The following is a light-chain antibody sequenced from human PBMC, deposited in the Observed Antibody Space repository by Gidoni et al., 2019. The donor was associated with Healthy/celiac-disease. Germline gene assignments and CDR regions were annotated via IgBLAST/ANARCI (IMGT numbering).Light chain of an antibody. J-gene: IGKJ2*03. CDR2: AAS. CDR3: QQSYSTPQFS. CDR1: QRISSY. V-gene: IGKV1-39*01. Sequence: DIQMTQSPSSLSASVGDRVTITCRASQRISSYLNWYQQKPGKAPKLLIYAASSLQSGVPSRFSGSGSGTDVTLTISSLQPEDFATYYCQQSYSTPQFSCGQGTKLEIK.